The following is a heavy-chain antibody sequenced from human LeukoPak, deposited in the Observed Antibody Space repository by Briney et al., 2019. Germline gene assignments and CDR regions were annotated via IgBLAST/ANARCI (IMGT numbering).Heavy chain of an antibody. Sequence: GGSLRLSCAASGFTFSSYGMHWVRQAPGKGLEWVAFIRYDGSNKYYADSVKGRFTISRDNSKNTLYLQMNSPRAEDTAVYYCAKDPGYSSSWYLPLPDYWGQGTLVTVSS. D-gene: IGHD6-13*01. J-gene: IGHJ4*02. CDR2: IRYDGSNK. CDR3: AKDPGYSSSWYLPLPDY. V-gene: IGHV3-30*02. CDR1: GFTFSSYG.